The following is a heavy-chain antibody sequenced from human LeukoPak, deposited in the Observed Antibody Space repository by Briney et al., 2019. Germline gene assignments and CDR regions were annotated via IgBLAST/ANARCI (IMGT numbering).Heavy chain of an antibody. CDR2: ISSSSSYI. CDR1: GFTFSSYS. Sequence: GGSLRLSCAASGFTFSSYSMNWVRQAPGKGLEWVSSISSSSSYIYYADSVKGRFTISRDNAKNSLYLQMNSLRAEDTAEYYCARVQTFWSGYYTGTSFDYWGQGTLVTVSS. CDR3: ARVQTFWSGYYTGTSFDY. D-gene: IGHD3-3*01. J-gene: IGHJ4*02. V-gene: IGHV3-21*01.